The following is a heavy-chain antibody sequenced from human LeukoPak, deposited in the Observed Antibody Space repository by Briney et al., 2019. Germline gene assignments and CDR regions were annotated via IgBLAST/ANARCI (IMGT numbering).Heavy chain of an antibody. CDR3: ARDLRGYSYGYHYYYYMDV. CDR1: GHTFTGYY. Sequence: ASVKVSCKASGHTFTGYYMHWVRQAPGQGLEWMGWINPNSGGTNYAQKFQGRVTMTRDTSISTAYMELSRLRSDDTAVYYCARDLRGYSYGYHYYYYMDVWGKGTTVTVSS. J-gene: IGHJ6*03. D-gene: IGHD5-18*01. CDR2: INPNSGGT. V-gene: IGHV1-2*02.